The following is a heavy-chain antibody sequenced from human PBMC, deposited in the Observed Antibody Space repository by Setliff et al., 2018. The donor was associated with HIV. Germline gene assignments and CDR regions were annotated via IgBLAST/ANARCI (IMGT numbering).Heavy chain of an antibody. D-gene: IGHD2-2*01. J-gene: IGHJ4*02. V-gene: IGHV1-2*06. CDR2: INPKSGAT. Sequence: ASVQVSCQASGYSFTGYYVNWVRQAPGQGLEWMGRINPKSGATDLAQKFQGRVTLTRDTSVNTVYMEPTSLRSDDTAVYYCARKDGVGYCDSNSCYGIGPIDFWGQGSLVTVSS. CDR1: GYSFTGYY. CDR3: ARKDGVGYCDSNSCYGIGPIDF.